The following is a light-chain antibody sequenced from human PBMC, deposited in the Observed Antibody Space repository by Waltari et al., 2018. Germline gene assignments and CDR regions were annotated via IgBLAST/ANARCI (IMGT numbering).Light chain of an antibody. CDR3: AAWDDSHYV. V-gene: IGLV1-47*01. CDR1: SSNLGSNY. Sequence: QSVLTQPPSASETPGQRVIISCSGSSSNLGSNYLYWYQALPGTAPKLLIYRNNQRPSGVPDRFSGSKSGTSASLAISGLRSEDEAVYYCAAWDDSHYVFGTGTKVTVL. J-gene: IGLJ1*01. CDR2: RNN.